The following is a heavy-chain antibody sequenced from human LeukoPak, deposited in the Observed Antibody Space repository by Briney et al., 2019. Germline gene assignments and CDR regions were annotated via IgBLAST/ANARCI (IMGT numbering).Heavy chain of an antibody. CDR3: ARDPKVSGYYNYMDV. Sequence: ASVKVSCKASGYTFTGYYIHWVRQAPGEGLEWMGRIRPNSGETNYAEKFQGRVTMTWDTSISTVYMELSRLTSDDTAVYYCARDPKVSGYYNYMDVWGRGTDVTVSS. J-gene: IGHJ6*03. CDR2: IRPNSGET. CDR1: GYTFTGYY. V-gene: IGHV1-2*06. D-gene: IGHD5/OR15-5a*01.